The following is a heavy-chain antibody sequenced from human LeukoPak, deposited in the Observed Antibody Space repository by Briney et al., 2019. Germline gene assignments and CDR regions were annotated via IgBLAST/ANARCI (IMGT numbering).Heavy chain of an antibody. CDR3: ARGRDSTTLLRYGMDV. Sequence: PSETLSLTCAVYGGPLSGYYWRRIRQPPGKGLEWVGEINHSGSTNYNPSLKSRVTISVDTSKNQFSLKLSSVTAADTAVYYCARGRDSTTLLRYGMDVWGKGTTVTVSS. J-gene: IGHJ6*04. D-gene: IGHD2/OR15-2a*01. V-gene: IGHV4-34*01. CDR2: INHSGST. CDR1: GGPLSGYY.